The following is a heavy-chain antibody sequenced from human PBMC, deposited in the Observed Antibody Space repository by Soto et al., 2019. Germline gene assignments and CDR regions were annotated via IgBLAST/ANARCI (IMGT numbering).Heavy chain of an antibody. Sequence: PSGTLSLTCTVSGGSVSSGSYYWSWIRQPPGKGLEWIGYIYYSGSTNYNPSLKSRVTISVDTSKNQFSLKLSSVTAADTAVYYCAREVRYFDWWFDYWGQGTLVTVSS. D-gene: IGHD3-9*01. J-gene: IGHJ4*02. CDR2: IYYSGST. CDR1: GGSVSSGSYY. V-gene: IGHV4-61*01. CDR3: AREVRYFDWWFDY.